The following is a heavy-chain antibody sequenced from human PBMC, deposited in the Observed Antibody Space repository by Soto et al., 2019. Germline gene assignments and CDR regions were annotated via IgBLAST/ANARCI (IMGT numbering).Heavy chain of an antibody. CDR2: IKQDGSEK. V-gene: IGHV3-7*03. CDR1: GFTFSSYW. D-gene: IGHD6-19*01. Sequence: EVQLVESGGGLVQPGGSLRLSCAASGFTFSSYWMSWVRQAPGKGLEWVANIKQDGSEKYYVDSVKGRFTISRDNAKNDLDLQMNRLGDEGTAVYYCARGRSSGWLGARWYFDLWGRGTLVTVSS. CDR3: ARGRSSGWLGARWYFDL. J-gene: IGHJ2*01.